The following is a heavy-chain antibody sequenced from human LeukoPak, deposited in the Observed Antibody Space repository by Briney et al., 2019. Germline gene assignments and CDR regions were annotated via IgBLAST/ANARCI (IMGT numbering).Heavy chain of an antibody. CDR3: ARASQGQQPYLVNY. CDR1: GGSISSYY. Sequence: SETLSLTCTVSGGSISSYYWSWIRQPPGKGLEWIGYIYYSGSTNYNPSLKSRVTISLDTSKNQFSLKLSSVTAADTAVYYCARASQGQQPYLVNYWGQGTLVTVSS. V-gene: IGHV4-59*01. D-gene: IGHD6-13*01. CDR2: IYYSGST. J-gene: IGHJ4*02.